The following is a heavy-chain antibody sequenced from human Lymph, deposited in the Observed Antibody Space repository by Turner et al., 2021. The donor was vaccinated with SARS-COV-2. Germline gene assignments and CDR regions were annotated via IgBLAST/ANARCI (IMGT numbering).Heavy chain of an antibody. CDR2: IYSSGST. V-gene: IGHV4-39*01. CDR3: ARQGWLRGYFDY. CDR1: GRSVPSSSYY. D-gene: IGHD5-18*01. J-gene: IGHJ4*02. Sequence: QVQLQESGPGLVKPSETLSLTCTFSGRSVPSSSYYWGWIRQPPGKGLEWIGNIYSSGSTYYNPSLKSRVTISVDTSKNQFSLKLSSVTAADTAVYYCARQGWLRGYFDYWSQGTLVTVSS.